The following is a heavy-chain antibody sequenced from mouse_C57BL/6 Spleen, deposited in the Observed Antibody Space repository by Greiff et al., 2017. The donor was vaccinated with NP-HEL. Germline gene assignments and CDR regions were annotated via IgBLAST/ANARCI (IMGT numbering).Heavy chain of an antibody. Sequence: QVQLQQPGAELVKPGASVKLSCKASGYTFTSYWMHWVKQRPGQGLEWIGMIHPNSGSTNYNEKFKSKATLTVDKSSSTAYLQLSSLTSEDSAVYYCARESSYGFDYWGQGTTLTVSS. CDR3: ARESSYGFDY. CDR1: GYTFTSYW. D-gene: IGHD1-1*01. CDR2: IHPNSGST. J-gene: IGHJ2*01. V-gene: IGHV1-64*01.